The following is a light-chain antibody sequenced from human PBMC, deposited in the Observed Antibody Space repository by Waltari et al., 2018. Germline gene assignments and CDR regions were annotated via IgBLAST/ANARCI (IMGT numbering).Light chain of an antibody. CDR2: EGS. Sequence: QSALTQPASVSGSPGQSITISCTGTSSDVGGYNLVSWYQQHPGKAPKFMIYEGSKRPSGVSNRFSGSKSGNTASLTISGLQAEDEADYYCCSYAGSRVVFGGGTKLTVL. V-gene: IGLV2-23*01. J-gene: IGLJ2*01. CDR3: CSYAGSRVV. CDR1: SSDVGGYNL.